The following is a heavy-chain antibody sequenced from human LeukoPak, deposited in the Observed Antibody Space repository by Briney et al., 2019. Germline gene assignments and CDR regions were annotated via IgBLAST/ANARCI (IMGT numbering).Heavy chain of an antibody. Sequence: GGSLRLSCAASGFTFSISSMAWFRQAPGKGLEWVSSISANGGATYYTDSVKGRFTVSRDNYENTVSLQMTSLRAEDTAVYYCVKYIQNVLAVFDPWGQGTVFTVSS. D-gene: IGHD1-1*01. CDR1: GFTFSISS. V-gene: IGHV3-23*01. J-gene: IGHJ5*02. CDR3: VKYIQNVLAVFDP. CDR2: ISANGGAT.